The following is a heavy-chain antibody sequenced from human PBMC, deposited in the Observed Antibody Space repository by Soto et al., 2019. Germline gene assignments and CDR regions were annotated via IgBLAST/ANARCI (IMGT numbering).Heavy chain of an antibody. CDR2: INPDTGNT. V-gene: IGHV1-3*01. J-gene: IGHJ5*02. D-gene: IGHD3-10*01. CDR3: ARETMIRGVIITSRWFDP. CDR1: GYIFTNYA. Sequence: QVQLVQSGAEVKKPGASVKVSCKASGYIFTNYAIHWVRQAPGQRLEWMGWINPDTGNTKYSQKFQGRITITRDTSASAAYLEFSSLRAEDMAVYSCARETMIRGVIITSRWFDPWGQGTLVTVSS.